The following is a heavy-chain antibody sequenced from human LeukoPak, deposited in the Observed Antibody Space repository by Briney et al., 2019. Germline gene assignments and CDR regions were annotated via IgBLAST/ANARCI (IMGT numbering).Heavy chain of an antibody. CDR1: GGSFSGYY. CDR2: INHSGST. Sequence: SETLSLTCAVYGGSFSGYYWSWIRQPPGKGLEWIGEINHSGSTNYNPSLKSRVTISVDTSKNQFSLKLSSVTAADTAVYYCARAPSLRYFDWLTHIPNWFDPWGQGTLVTVSS. CDR3: ARAPSLRYFDWLTHIPNWFDP. D-gene: IGHD3-9*01. J-gene: IGHJ5*02. V-gene: IGHV4-34*01.